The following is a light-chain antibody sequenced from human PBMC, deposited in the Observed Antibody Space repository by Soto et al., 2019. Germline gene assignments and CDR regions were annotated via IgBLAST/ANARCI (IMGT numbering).Light chain of an antibody. CDR3: QQNGSSPEYT. CDR1: QSVTNSY. CDR2: GAS. V-gene: IGKV3-20*01. Sequence: EIVLTQSPGTLSLSPGERATLSCSASQSVTNSYLAWYQHKPGQAPSLLIYGASGSAIGIPDRFSGSGSGTDFTLTSSRLDADDFAVYYCQQNGSSPEYTFGQGNKLEI. J-gene: IGKJ2*01.